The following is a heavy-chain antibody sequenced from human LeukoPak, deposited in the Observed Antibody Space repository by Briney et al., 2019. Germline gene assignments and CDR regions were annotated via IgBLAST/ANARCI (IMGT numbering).Heavy chain of an antibody. J-gene: IGHJ4*02. D-gene: IGHD5-24*01. V-gene: IGHV4-34*01. Sequence: PSETLSPTCAVYGGSFSGYYWSWIRQPPGKGLEWIGEINHSGSTNYNPSLKSRVTISVDTSKNQFSLKLSSVTAADTAVYYCARGLRWLQSARFDYWGQGTLVTVSS. CDR2: INHSGST. CDR3: ARGLRWLQSARFDY. CDR1: GGSFSGYY.